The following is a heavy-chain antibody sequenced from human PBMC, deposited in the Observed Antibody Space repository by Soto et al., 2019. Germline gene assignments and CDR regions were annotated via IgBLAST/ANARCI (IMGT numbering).Heavy chain of an antibody. CDR3: ARGLSSGNLDY. V-gene: IGHV4-34*01. J-gene: IGHJ4*02. CDR1: GGSFSGYY. CDR2: INHSGST. D-gene: IGHD6-19*01. Sequence: SETLSLTCAVYGGSFSGYYWSWIRQPPGKGLEWIGEINHSGSTNYNPSLKSRVTISVDTSKNQFSLKLSSVTAADTAVYYCARGLSSGNLDYWGQGTLVTVSS.